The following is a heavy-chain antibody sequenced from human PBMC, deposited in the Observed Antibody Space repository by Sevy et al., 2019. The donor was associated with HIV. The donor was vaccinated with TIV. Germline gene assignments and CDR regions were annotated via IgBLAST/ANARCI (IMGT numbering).Heavy chain of an antibody. CDR2: ISSSSSTI. J-gene: IGHJ6*02. Sequence: GGSLRLSCAASGFTFSSYSMNWVRQAPGKGLEWISYISSSSSTIYYADSVKGRFTNSRDNAKNSLYLQMNSLRDEDTSVYYCARDLYDFWSGYYKGSMDVWGQGTTVSVSS. CDR3: ARDLYDFWSGYYKGSMDV. D-gene: IGHD3-3*01. CDR1: GFTFSSYS. V-gene: IGHV3-48*02.